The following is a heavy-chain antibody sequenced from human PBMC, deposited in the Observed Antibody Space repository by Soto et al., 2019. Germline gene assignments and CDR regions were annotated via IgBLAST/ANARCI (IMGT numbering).Heavy chain of an antibody. CDR1: GYTFTGYY. V-gene: IGHV1-2*02. Sequence: QVQLVQSGAEVKKPGASVKVSCKASGYTFTGYYMHWVRQAPGQGLEWMGWINPNSGGTNYAQKFQGRVTRTGDTSISKAYMELSRLGSDDTAVYYWAGGGLGGATMPNYYYYGMDVWGQGTTVTVSS. CDR2: INPNSGGT. D-gene: IGHD1-26*01. CDR3: AGGGLGGATMPNYYYYGMDV. J-gene: IGHJ6*02.